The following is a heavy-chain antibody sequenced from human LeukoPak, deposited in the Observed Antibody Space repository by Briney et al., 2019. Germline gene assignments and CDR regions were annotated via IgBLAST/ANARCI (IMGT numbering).Heavy chain of an antibody. Sequence: ASVKVSCKASGYTFTSFAVHWVRQAPGQRPVWMGWMNIGNGNTKYSQNIQDRITFIRDTSANTVYMELSSLTSEDTAVYYCARSAILDYYYGSGRFFDYWGQGGLVTVSS. J-gene: IGHJ4*02. CDR3: ARSAILDYYYGSGRFFDY. D-gene: IGHD3-10*01. V-gene: IGHV1-3*04. CDR2: MNIGNGNT. CDR1: GYTFTSFA.